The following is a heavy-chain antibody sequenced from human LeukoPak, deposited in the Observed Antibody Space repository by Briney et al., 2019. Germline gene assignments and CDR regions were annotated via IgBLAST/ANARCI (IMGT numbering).Heavy chain of an antibody. CDR1: GFTFSSYG. CDR2: ISYDGSNK. Sequence: PGGSLRLSCAASGFTFSSYGMHWVRQAPGKGLEWVAVISYDGSNKYYADSVKARFSISRDNSKNTLYLQMNSLTAEDTALYYCAKVSQYYESSGYMDYWGQGTLVSVSS. V-gene: IGHV3-30*18. CDR3: AKVSQYYESSGYMDY. J-gene: IGHJ4*02. D-gene: IGHD3-22*01.